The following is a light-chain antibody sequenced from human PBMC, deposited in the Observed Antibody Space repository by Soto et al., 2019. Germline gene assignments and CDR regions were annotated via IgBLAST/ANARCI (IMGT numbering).Light chain of an antibody. CDR2: EGT. CDR3: CSYADTSTFWVV. Sequence: QSVLTQPASVSGSPGQSITISCSGTSSDFGGYNVVSWYQQHPGKAPKLIIYEGTKRPSGVSNRFSGSKSGNAASLTISGLQTEDEADYYCCSYADTSTFWVVFGEGTKVTVL. CDR1: SSDFGGYNV. J-gene: IGLJ3*02. V-gene: IGLV2-23*03.